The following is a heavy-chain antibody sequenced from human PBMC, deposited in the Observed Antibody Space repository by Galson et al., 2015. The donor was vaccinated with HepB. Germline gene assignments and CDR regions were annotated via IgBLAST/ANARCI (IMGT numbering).Heavy chain of an antibody. D-gene: IGHD2-2*02. Sequence: SLRLSCAASGFTFGDYGVSWSRQAPGKGLEWVGFIRSKADGGTTEYAASVKGRFTISRDDSKSIAYLQMSSLKSEDTAVYYCSPGGYCSSISCYKGYYYNMDVWGQGTTVTVSS. CDR3: SPGGYCSSISCYKGYYYNMDV. J-gene: IGHJ6*02. CDR2: IRSKADGGTT. V-gene: IGHV3-49*03. CDR1: GFTFGDYG.